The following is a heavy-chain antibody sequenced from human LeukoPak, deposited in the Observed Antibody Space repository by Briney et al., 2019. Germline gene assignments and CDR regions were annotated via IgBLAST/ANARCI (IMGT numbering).Heavy chain of an antibody. J-gene: IGHJ4*02. D-gene: IGHD2-15*01. CDR2: IYYSGST. CDR1: GGSFSGYY. CDR3: ASDPPGAATDY. Sequence: SETLSLTCAVYGGSFSGYYWSWIRQPPGKGLEWIGSIYYSGSTYYNPSLKSRVTISVDTSKNQFSLKLSSVTAADTAVYYCASDPPGAATDYWGQGTLVTVSS. V-gene: IGHV4-34*01.